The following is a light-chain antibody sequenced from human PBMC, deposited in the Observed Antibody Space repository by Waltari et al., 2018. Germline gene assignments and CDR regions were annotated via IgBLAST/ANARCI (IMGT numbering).Light chain of an antibody. J-gene: IGKJ1*01. CDR2: GAS. V-gene: IGKV3-20*01. CDR3: QHHFRLPAT. Sequence: IMLTQSQGTLSLSPGERATLSCRASQSISRYLAWYQQKPGQAPRLLIYGASTRATGIPDRFSGSGSGTYFSLTISGLEPEDSAVYYCQHHFRLPATFGQGIKVEIK. CDR1: QSISRY.